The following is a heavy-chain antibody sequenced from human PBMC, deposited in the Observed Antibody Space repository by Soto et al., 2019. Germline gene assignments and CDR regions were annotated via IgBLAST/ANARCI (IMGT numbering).Heavy chain of an antibody. V-gene: IGHV3-30*04. J-gene: IGHJ6*02. Sequence: GGSLRLSCAASGFTFSGFAMHWVRQPPGKGLEWVAVTSWDGNNKYYADSVKGRFTISRDNSKNTLYLQMNSLRAEDMAVYYCAKVVVPAAMVNYYYGMDVWGQGTTVTVSS. CDR3: AKVVVPAAMVNYYYGMDV. CDR2: TSWDGNNK. D-gene: IGHD2-2*01. CDR1: GFTFSGFA.